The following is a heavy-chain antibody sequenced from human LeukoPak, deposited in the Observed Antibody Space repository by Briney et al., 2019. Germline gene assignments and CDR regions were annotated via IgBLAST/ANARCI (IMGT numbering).Heavy chain of an antibody. V-gene: IGHV5-10-1*01. Sequence: GESLRISCKGSGYSFTSYWISWVRQMPGKGLEWMGRIDPSDSYTNYSPSFQGHVTISADKSISTAYLQWSSLNASDTAMYYCARQGPTYYDILTGSKSWGQGTLVTVSS. CDR1: GYSFTSYW. D-gene: IGHD3-9*01. J-gene: IGHJ4*02. CDR3: ARQGPTYYDILTGSKS. CDR2: IDPSDSYT.